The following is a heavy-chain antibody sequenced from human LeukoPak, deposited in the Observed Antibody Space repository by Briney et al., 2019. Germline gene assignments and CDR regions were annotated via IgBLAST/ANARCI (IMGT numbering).Heavy chain of an antibody. J-gene: IGHJ4*02. CDR2: MNPNSGNT. Sequence: ASVKVSCKASGYTFTSYDINWVRQATGQGLEWMGWMNPNSGNTGYAQKFQGRVTITRDTSASTAYMELSSLRSEDTAVYYCAREIHDYGDYWGQGTLVTVSS. CDR3: AREIHDYGDY. V-gene: IGHV1-8*01. CDR1: GYTFTSYD.